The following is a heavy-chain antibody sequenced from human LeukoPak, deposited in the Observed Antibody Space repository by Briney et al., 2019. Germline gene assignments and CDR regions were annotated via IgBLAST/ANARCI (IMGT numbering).Heavy chain of an antibody. Sequence: SETLSLTCAVYGGSFSGYYWSWIRQPPGKGLEWIGEINHSGSTNYNPSLKSRVTISVDTSNNQFSLKLSSVTAADTAVYYCARLIYGYASGNYYRLNDYWGQGTLVTVSS. D-gene: IGHD3-10*01. CDR3: ARLIYGYASGNYYRLNDY. J-gene: IGHJ4*02. CDR2: INHSGST. V-gene: IGHV4-34*01. CDR1: GGSFSGYY.